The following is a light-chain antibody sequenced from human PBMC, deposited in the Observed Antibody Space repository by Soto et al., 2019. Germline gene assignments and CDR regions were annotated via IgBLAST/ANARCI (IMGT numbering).Light chain of an antibody. CDR3: CSYAGSCTHVL. CDR1: SSDVGEYKY. V-gene: IGLV2-11*01. CDR2: DVT. Sequence: QSALTQPRSVSGSPGQSVIISCTGTSSDVGEYKYVSWYQQHPDKVPKLLIYDVTNRPSGVPDRFSGFKSGNTASLTISGLQAEDEADYYCCSYAGSCTHVLFGGGTKLTVL. J-gene: IGLJ2*01.